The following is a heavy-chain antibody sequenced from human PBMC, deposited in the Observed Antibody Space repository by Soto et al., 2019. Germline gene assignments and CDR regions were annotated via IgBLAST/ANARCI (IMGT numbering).Heavy chain of an antibody. Sequence: SVPTLVNPTQTLTLTCTFSGFSLSAEGSGVSCMVQPPGKALEWLARIDWDDDKYYSTSLKTRLTISKDTSKNQVVLTMTNMDPVDTATYYCARDRLQPYYGMEVWGQGTTVTVSS. D-gene: IGHD4-4*01. CDR3: ARDRLQPYYGMEV. J-gene: IGHJ6*02. CDR1: GFSLSAEGSG. V-gene: IGHV2-70*11. CDR2: IDWDDDK.